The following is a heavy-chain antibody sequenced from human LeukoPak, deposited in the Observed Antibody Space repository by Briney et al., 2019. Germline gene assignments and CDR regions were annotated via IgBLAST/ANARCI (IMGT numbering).Heavy chain of an antibody. CDR3: ARAHGGDAFDI. D-gene: IGHD4-17*01. CDR1: GGSTSSYY. V-gene: IGHV4-59*01. J-gene: IGHJ3*02. CDR2: IYYSGST. Sequence: SETLSLTCTVSGGSTSSYYWSWIRQPPGKGLEWIGYIYYSGSTNYNPSLKSRVTISVDTSKNQFSLKLSSVTAADTAVYYCARAHGGDAFDIWGQGTMVTVSS.